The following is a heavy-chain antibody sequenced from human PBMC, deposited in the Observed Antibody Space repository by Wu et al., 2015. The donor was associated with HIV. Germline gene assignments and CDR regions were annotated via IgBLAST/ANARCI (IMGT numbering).Heavy chain of an antibody. CDR2: ISAYSGNT. J-gene: IGHJ6*03. Sequence: QVQLVQSGAEVKKPGASVKVSCKASGYTFTNYDISWVRQAPGQGLEWMGWISAYSGNTKYAQKLQGRVTMTTDTSTSSAYMELRSLRSDDTAVYYCARGGVYGVNVGDYSYYYYIDVWGKGTNGHRLL. CDR1: GYTFTNYD. V-gene: IGHV1-18*01. D-gene: IGHD4-23*01. CDR3: ARGGVYGVNVGDYSYYYYIDV.